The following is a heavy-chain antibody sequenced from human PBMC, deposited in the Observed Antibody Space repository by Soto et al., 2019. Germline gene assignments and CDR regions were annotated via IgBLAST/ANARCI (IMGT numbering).Heavy chain of an antibody. Sequence: QVTLKESGPVLVKPTETLTLTCTVSGFSLTNARMGVSWVRQPPGKALECLAHIFSNDEKSYSTSLRSRLTVSKDTSKSQVVLTMTNMDPVDTATYYCARTEQGSRVFDPWGQGILVTVSS. CDR3: ARTEQGSRVFDP. V-gene: IGHV2-26*01. J-gene: IGHJ5*02. CDR2: IFSNDEK. CDR1: GFSLTNARMG.